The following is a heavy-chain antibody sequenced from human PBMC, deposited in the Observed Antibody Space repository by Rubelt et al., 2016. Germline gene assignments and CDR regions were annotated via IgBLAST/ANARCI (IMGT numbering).Heavy chain of an antibody. J-gene: IGHJ3*02. CDR1: GYTFTSYG. Sequence: QVQLVQSGAEVKKPGASVKVSCKASGYTFTSYGISWVRQAPGQGLEWMGWISAYNGNTNYAQKLQGRVTMTTDTSTGTAYMELRSLRSDDTAVYYCARGARRYSMDPRNAFDIWGQGTMVTVSS. V-gene: IGHV1-18*01. D-gene: IGHD4-11*01. CDR2: ISAYNGNT. CDR3: ARGARRYSMDPRNAFDI.